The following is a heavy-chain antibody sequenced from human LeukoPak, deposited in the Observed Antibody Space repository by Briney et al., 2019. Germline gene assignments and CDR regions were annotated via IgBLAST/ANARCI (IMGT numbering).Heavy chain of an antibody. CDR3: ARVKVAGSPTFDY. CDR2: IYYSGST. V-gene: IGHV4-59*12. Sequence: KPSETLSLTCTVSGGSISSYYWSWIRQPPGKGLEWIGYIYYSGSTNYNPSLKSRVTISVDTSKNQFSLKLSSVTAADTAVYYCARVKVAGSPTFDYWGQGTLVTVSS. J-gene: IGHJ4*02. CDR1: GGSISSYY. D-gene: IGHD3-10*01.